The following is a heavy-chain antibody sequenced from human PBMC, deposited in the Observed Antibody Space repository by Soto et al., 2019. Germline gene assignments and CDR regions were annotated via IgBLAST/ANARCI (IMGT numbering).Heavy chain of an antibody. D-gene: IGHD3-9*01. Sequence: PGGSLRLSCAASGFTFSSHVMSWVRQAPGKGLEWVSGISTGGGSTDYADSVKGRFTISRDNSKNTLHLQMKSLRAEDTAVYYCAKDLPLRYFDWSPGDYWGQGTLVTVSS. CDR1: GFTFSSHV. J-gene: IGHJ4*02. CDR3: AKDLPLRYFDWSPGDY. V-gene: IGHV3-23*01. CDR2: ISTGGGST.